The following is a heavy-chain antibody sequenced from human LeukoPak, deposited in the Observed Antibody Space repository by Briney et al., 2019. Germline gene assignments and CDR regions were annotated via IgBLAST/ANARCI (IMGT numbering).Heavy chain of an antibody. J-gene: IGHJ4*02. CDR2: IYSGGST. Sequence: PGGSLRLSCAAPGFTVSSNYMSWVRQAPGKGLEWVSVIYSGGSTYYADSVKVRFTISRHDYKNTLYLQMHSLRPEDTAVYYPARENPIAAAMTGASYFDYWGQGTLVTVSS. CDR1: GFTVSSNY. CDR3: ARENPIAAAMTGASYFDY. V-gene: IGHV3-53*04. D-gene: IGHD6-13*01.